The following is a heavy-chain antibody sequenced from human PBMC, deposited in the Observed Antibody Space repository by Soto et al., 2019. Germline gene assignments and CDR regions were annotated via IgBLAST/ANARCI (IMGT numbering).Heavy chain of an antibody. V-gene: IGHV1-18*01. J-gene: IGHJ6*02. CDR1: GYTFTSYG. CDR2: ISAYNGNT. D-gene: IGHD2-2*01. Sequence: QVQLVQSGAEVKKPGASVKVSCKASGYTFTSYGISWVRQAPGQGLEWMGWISAYNGNTSYARKLQGRVTMTTDTSTSTGLMELRSLRSDHTAVYYCARDEDCSSTSCYGLYDYYRMVVGGQGTTVTVSS. CDR3: ARDEDCSSTSCYGLYDYYRMVV.